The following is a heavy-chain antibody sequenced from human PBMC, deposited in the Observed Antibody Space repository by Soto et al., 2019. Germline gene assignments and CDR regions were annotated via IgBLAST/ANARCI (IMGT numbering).Heavy chain of an antibody. D-gene: IGHD3-16*01. CDR1: GGTFSSYA. Sequence: QVQLVQSGAEVKKPGSSVKVSCKASGGTFSSYAINWVRQAPGQGLEWMGGILPIFATADYAQKFQGRVTITADESTSTAYMELRSLRSEDTAVYYCAQCLLGVNYYYGMDVWGQGTTVTVSS. J-gene: IGHJ6*02. CDR2: ILPIFATA. CDR3: AQCLLGVNYYYGMDV. V-gene: IGHV1-69*12.